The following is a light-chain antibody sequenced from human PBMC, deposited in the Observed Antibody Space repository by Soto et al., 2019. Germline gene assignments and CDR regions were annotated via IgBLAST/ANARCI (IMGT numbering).Light chain of an antibody. J-gene: IGLJ2*01. CDR2: SNT. Sequence: QSVLPQPPSASGTPGQTIAISCSGGSSNIGRHTVNWYQHLPGSAPRLLIYSNTQRHSGVPDRFSGSKSGTSASLAISGLQSEYEGDYYCAAWDDSLNGVVFGGGTKLTVL. CDR1: SSNIGRHT. V-gene: IGLV1-44*01. CDR3: AAWDDSLNGVV.